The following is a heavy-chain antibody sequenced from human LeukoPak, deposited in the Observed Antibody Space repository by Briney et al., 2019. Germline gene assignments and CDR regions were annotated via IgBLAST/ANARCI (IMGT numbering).Heavy chain of an antibody. D-gene: IGHD1-1*01. CDR2: IYSGGST. CDR1: GFTVSSNY. V-gene: IGHV3-66*02. Sequence: GGSLRLSCAASGFTVSSNYMSWVRQAPGKGLEWVSVIYSGGSTYYADSVKGRFTISRDNSKNTLYLQMNSLRAEDTAVYYCARGGTWGGYYYMDVWGKGITVTVSS. CDR3: ARGGTWGGYYYMDV. J-gene: IGHJ6*03.